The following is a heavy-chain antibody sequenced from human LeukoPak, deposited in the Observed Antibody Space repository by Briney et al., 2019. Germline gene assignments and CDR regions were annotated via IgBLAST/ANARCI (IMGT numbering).Heavy chain of an antibody. Sequence: GGPLRLSCSASGFTFSSYAMHWVRQAPGKGLEYVSAISSNGGSTYYADSVKGRFTISRDNSKNTLYLQMSSLRAEDTAVYYCVKDGHYYGSGSQTWGQGTLVTVSS. V-gene: IGHV3-64D*06. J-gene: IGHJ5*02. CDR2: ISSNGGST. D-gene: IGHD3-10*01. CDR3: VKDGHYYGSGSQT. CDR1: GFTFSSYA.